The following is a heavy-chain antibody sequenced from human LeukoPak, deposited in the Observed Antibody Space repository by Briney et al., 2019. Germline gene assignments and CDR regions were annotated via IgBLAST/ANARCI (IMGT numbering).Heavy chain of an antibody. CDR2: INAGNGNT. J-gene: IGHJ4*02. CDR3: ARDGDTYYYDSSGYPLDY. V-gene: IGHV1-3*01. CDR1: GGTFSSYA. D-gene: IGHD3-22*01. Sequence: WASVKVSCKASGGTFSSYAISWVRQAPGQRLEWMGWINAGNGNTKYSQKFQGRVTITRDTSASTAYMELSSLRSEDTAVYYCARDGDTYYYDSSGYPLDYWGQGTLVTVSS.